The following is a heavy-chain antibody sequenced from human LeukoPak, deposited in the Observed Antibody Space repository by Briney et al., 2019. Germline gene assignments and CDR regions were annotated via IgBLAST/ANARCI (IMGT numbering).Heavy chain of an antibody. CDR3: ATNRGCSTTRCNRAFDY. V-gene: IGHV3-30-3*01. CDR1: GFKFSSYA. D-gene: IGHD2-8*01. CDR2: ISYDGNNE. J-gene: IGHJ4*02. Sequence: PGGSLRLSCAASGFKFSSYALDWVRQAPGKGLEWVAIISYDGNNEYYADSVKGRFTISRDNSNNTLYLEMSSVRPEDTATYYCATNRGCSTTRCNRAFDYWGQGTLVTVSS.